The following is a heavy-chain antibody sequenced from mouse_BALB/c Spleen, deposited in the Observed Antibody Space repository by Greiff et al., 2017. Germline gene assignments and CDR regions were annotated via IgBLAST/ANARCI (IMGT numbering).Heavy chain of an antibody. CDR1: GFTFSSYT. J-gene: IGHJ4*01. CDR2: LSNGGGST. V-gene: IGHV5-12-2*01. CDR3: ARRGNDYDVGYYAMDY. D-gene: IGHD2-4*01. Sequence: EVHLVESGGGLVQPGGSLKLSCAASGFTFSSYTMSWVRQTPEKRLEWVAYLSNGGGSTYYPDTVKGRFPISSDNAKNTLYLQMSSLKSEDTAMYYCARRGNDYDVGYYAMDYWGQGTSVTVSS.